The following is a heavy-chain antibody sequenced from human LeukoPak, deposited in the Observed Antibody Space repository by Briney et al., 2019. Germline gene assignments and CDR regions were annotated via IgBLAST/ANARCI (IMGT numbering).Heavy chain of an antibody. CDR1: GFTFSSYG. Sequence: PGGSLRLSCAASGFTFSSYGMHWVCQAPGKGLEWVAVISYDGSNKYYADSVKGRFTTSRDNSKNTLYLQMNSLRAEDTAVYYCAKDIVVVPAARGRYYYYGMDVWGQGTTVTVSS. D-gene: IGHD2-2*01. CDR2: ISYDGSNK. V-gene: IGHV3-30*18. CDR3: AKDIVVVPAARGRYYYYGMDV. J-gene: IGHJ6*02.